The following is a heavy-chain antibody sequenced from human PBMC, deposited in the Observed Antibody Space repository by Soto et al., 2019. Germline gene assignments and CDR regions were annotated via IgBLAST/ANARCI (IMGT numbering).Heavy chain of an antibody. Sequence: HPGGSLRLSCAASGFTFSSYWMSWVRQAPGKGLEWVANIKQDGSEKYYVDSVKGRFTISRDNAKNSLYLQMNSLRAEDTAVYYCARARLGAAVAGPPDAFDIWGQGTMVTVSS. D-gene: IGHD6-19*01. CDR3: ARARLGAAVAGPPDAFDI. CDR2: IKQDGSEK. V-gene: IGHV3-7*01. CDR1: GFTFSSYW. J-gene: IGHJ3*02.